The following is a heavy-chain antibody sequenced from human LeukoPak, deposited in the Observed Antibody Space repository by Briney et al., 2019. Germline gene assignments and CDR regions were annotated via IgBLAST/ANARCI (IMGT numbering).Heavy chain of an antibody. Sequence: ASVKVSCKASGYTFTSYGISWVRQAPGQGLEWMGWINPNSGGTNYAQKFQGRVTMTRDTSISTAYMELSRLRSDDTAVYYCARADSSGSNNPPYLNDAFDIWGQGTMVTVSS. V-gene: IGHV1-2*02. D-gene: IGHD3-22*01. CDR3: ARADSSGSNNPPYLNDAFDI. J-gene: IGHJ3*02. CDR1: GYTFTSYG. CDR2: INPNSGGT.